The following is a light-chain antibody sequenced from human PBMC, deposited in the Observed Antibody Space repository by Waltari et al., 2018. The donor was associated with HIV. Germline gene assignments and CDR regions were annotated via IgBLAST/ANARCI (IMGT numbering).Light chain of an antibody. CDR1: SSDLSGYKS. V-gene: IGLV2-14*03. CDR2: DVT. Sequence: QSALTQPASVSGSPGQSIIIPCTATSSDLSGYKSVSWYQQYPDRAPSLVIFDVTDRPSGVSNRFSGAKSDNTASLIISGLRSEDEADYYCSSYTRNNTLVFGTGTKVSV. J-gene: IGLJ1*01. CDR3: SSYTRNNTLV.